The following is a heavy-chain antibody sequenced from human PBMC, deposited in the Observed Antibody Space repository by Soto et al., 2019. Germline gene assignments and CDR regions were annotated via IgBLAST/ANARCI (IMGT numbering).Heavy chain of an antibody. J-gene: IGHJ5*02. Sequence: EVQLLESGGGLVQPGGSLRLSCAASGFTFSSHVMSWVRQAPGRGLEWVAAASARNTNTYYADSVKGRFTISRDNSKSTVYLQLDSRRVEDTAVYHCAKDVASHGPRGYSSSWYGWFDPWGQGTLVVVSS. CDR2: ASARNTNT. D-gene: IGHD6-13*01. V-gene: IGHV3-23*01. CDR3: AKDVASHGPRGYSSSWYGWFDP. CDR1: GFTFSSHV.